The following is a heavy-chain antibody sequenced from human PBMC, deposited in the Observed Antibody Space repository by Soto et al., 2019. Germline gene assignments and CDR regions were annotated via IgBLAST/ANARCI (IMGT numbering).Heavy chain of an antibody. CDR3: ARDLAWAFDS. CDR1: GFTLSTFS. V-gene: IGHV3-48*02. J-gene: IGHJ4*02. D-gene: IGHD1-26*01. CDR2: IGGSGGSI. Sequence: GWSLRLSCAASGFTLSTFSMNWVRQAPGKGLEWLSYIGGSGGSISYADSVKGRFTISRDNGKNTLYLQMSSLRDEDTAVYYCARDLAWAFDSWGQGAMVTVYS.